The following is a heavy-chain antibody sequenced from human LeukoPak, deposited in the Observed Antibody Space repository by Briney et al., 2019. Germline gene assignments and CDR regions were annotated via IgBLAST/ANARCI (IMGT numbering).Heavy chain of an antibody. Sequence: GGSLRLSCAASGFTFSTYSMNWVRQAPGKGLEWVSYIVGSSSTIYYADSVKGRFTISRDNAKNSLYLQMDSLRAEDTAVYYCATDSPETAAFDYWGQGTLVTVSS. CDR3: ATDSPETAAFDY. V-gene: IGHV3-48*04. D-gene: IGHD1-1*01. J-gene: IGHJ4*02. CDR2: IVGSSSTI. CDR1: GFTFSTYS.